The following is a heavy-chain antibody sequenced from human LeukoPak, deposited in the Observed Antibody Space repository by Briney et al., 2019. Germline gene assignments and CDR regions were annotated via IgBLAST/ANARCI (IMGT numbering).Heavy chain of an antibody. V-gene: IGHV4-34*01. Sequence: SETLSLTCAVYGGSFSGYYWSWIRQPPGKGLEWIGGINHSGSTNYNPSLKSRVTISVDTSKNRFSLKLSSVTAADTAVYYCARGRRITMVRGVRLGAFDIWGQGTMVTVSS. CDR3: ARGRRITMVRGVRLGAFDI. CDR1: GGSFSGYY. CDR2: INHSGST. D-gene: IGHD3-10*01. J-gene: IGHJ3*02.